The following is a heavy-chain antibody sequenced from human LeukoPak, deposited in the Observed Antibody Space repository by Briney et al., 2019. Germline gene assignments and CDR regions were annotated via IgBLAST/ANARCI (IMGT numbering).Heavy chain of an antibody. Sequence: GGFLRLSCAASGFTFSNAWMSWVRQAPGKGLEWVGRIKSKTDGGTTDYAAPVKGRFTISRDDSKNTLYLQMNSLKTEDTAVYYCTTDKPDYGDFRDAFDIWGQGTMVTVSS. CDR1: GFTFSNAW. J-gene: IGHJ3*02. D-gene: IGHD4-17*01. CDR2: IKSKTDGGTT. CDR3: TTDKPDYGDFRDAFDI. V-gene: IGHV3-15*01.